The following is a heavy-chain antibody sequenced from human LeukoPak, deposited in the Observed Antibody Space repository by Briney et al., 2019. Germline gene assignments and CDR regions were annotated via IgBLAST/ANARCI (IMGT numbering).Heavy chain of an antibody. Sequence: SETLSLTCTVSGGSISSYYWSWIRQPAGKGLEWIGRIYTSGSTNYNPSLKSRVTISVDTSKNQFSLKLSSVTAADTAVYYCARNVLLWFGELCGMDVWGQGTTVTVSS. CDR1: GGSISSYY. J-gene: IGHJ6*02. CDR2: IYTSGST. CDR3: ARNVLLWFGELCGMDV. D-gene: IGHD3-10*01. V-gene: IGHV4-4*07.